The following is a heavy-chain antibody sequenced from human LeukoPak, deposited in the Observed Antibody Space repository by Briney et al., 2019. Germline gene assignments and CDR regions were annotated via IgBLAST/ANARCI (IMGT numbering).Heavy chain of an antibody. Sequence: SGGSLRLSCAASGFTVSSNYMSWVRQAPGKGLEWVSVIYSGGSTYYADSVKGRFTISRDNSKNTLYLQMNSLRAEDTAVYYCARENWNYWEYYFDYWGQGTLVTVSS. J-gene: IGHJ4*02. CDR3: ARENWNYWEYYFDY. V-gene: IGHV3-53*01. CDR1: GFTVSSNY. D-gene: IGHD1-7*01. CDR2: IYSGGST.